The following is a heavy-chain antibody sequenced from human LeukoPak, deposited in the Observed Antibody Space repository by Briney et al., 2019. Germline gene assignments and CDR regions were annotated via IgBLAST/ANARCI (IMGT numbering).Heavy chain of an antibody. D-gene: IGHD3-9*01. CDR3: AREIRYFDWPLDNWFDP. CDR2: IYHSGST. Sequence: SETLSLTCTVSGGSISSYYWGWIRQPPGKGLEWIGSIYHSGSTYYNPSLKSRVTISVDTSKNQFSLKLSSVTAADTAVYYCAREIRYFDWPLDNWFDPWGQGTLVTVSS. V-gene: IGHV4-38-2*02. J-gene: IGHJ5*02. CDR1: GGSISSYY.